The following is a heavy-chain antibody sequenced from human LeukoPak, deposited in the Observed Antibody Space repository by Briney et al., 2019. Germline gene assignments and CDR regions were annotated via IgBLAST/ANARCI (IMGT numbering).Heavy chain of an antibody. CDR1: GLAFSNHW. V-gene: IGHV3-7*01. CDR2: IKQDGSET. Sequence: GGSLRLSCAASGLAFSNHWMNWVRQAPGKGLEWVANIKQDGSETYYVDSVKGRFTISRDNAKNSLYLQMNSLRAEDTALYYCGSTNSFSDWGQGTLVTVSS. CDR3: GSTNSFSD. D-gene: IGHD2-2*01. J-gene: IGHJ4*02.